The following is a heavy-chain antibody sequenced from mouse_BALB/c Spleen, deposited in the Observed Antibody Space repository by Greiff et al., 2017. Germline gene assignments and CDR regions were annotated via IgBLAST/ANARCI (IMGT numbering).Heavy chain of an antibody. D-gene: IGHD2-14*01. CDR3: ARDHRYDGYYFDY. CDR1: GFTFSSYG. CDR2: INSNGGST. V-gene: IGHV5-6-3*01. Sequence: EVQLVESGGGLVQPGGSLKLSCAASGFTFSSYGMSWVRQTPDKRLELVATINSNGGSTYYPDSVKGRFTISRDNAKNTLYLQMSSLKSEDTAMYYCARDHRYDGYYFDYGGQGTTLTVSS. J-gene: IGHJ2*01.